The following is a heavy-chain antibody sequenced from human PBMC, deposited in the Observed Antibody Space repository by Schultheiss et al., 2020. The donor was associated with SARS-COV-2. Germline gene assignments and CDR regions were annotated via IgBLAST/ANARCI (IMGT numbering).Heavy chain of an antibody. V-gene: IGHV3-30*01. Sequence: GESLKISCAASGFTFSSYAMHWVRQAPGKGLEWVAVILYDGSNKYYADSVKGRFTISRDNSKNTLYLQMNSLRAEDTAVYYCARDLYYDSSGYYCPGNYWGQGTLVTVSS. CDR2: ILYDGSNK. CDR3: ARDLYYDSSGYYCPGNY. CDR1: GFTFSSYA. J-gene: IGHJ4*02. D-gene: IGHD3-22*01.